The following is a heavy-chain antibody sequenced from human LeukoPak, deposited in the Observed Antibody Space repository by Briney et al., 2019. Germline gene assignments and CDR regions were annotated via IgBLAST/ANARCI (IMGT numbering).Heavy chain of an antibody. J-gene: IGHJ2*01. CDR3: AKVHTSSWGFFEV. V-gene: IGHV3-30*02. CDR2: IRNDGSTK. D-gene: IGHD6-13*01. Sequence: GGSLRLSCAASGSTFKTYGLHWVRQAPGKGLEWVAFIRNDGSTKYYADSVKGRFTISRDNSKNTLYLDMNSLTIEETAVYYCAKVHTSSWGFFEVWGRGAPVTVSS. CDR1: GSTFKTYG.